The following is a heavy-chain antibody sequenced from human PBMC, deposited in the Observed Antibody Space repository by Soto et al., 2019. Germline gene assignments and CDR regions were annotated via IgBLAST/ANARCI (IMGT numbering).Heavy chain of an antibody. V-gene: IGHV3-11*06. CDR1: GFTFSDHY. Sequence: PGGSLRLSCAASGFTFSDHYMSWIRQPPGKGLEWVSYISSSSSTTNYADSVKGLITTSRDNAKNSLHLQMNSLRADATAFYYGATVGYNDFSGYWGQGTLVTVSS. D-gene: IGHD3-3*01. J-gene: IGHJ4*02. CDR2: ISSSSSTT. CDR3: ATVGYNDFSGY.